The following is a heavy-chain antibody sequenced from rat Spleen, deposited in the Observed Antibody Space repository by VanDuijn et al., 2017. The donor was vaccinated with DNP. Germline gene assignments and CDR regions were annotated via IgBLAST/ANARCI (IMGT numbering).Heavy chain of an antibody. CDR3: ASTLVNYGTYGYYAMDA. Sequence: QVQLKESGPGLVQPSQTLSLTCTVSGFSLTSYTVSWVRQPPGKGLDWIAAMSGVRITYYNSALKSRLSFSRYTSKSQVFLKMNSQQTEDTATYYCASTLVNYGTYGYYAMDAWGQGTSVTVSS. V-gene: IGHV2-6*01. CDR1: GFSLTSYT. CDR2: MSGVRIT. D-gene: IGHD1-3*01. J-gene: IGHJ4*01.